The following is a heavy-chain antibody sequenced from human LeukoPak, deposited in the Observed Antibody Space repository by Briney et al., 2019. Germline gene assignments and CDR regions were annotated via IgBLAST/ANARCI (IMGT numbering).Heavy chain of an antibody. CDR1: GYTFTNYG. D-gene: IGHD6-19*01. J-gene: IGHJ4*02. Sequence: ASVKVSCKASGYTFTNYGITWVRQAPGQGLEWMGWISAHDGTRNYALKHEDRVTMTTDTSTSTAYMELRGLRSDDTAVYYCARRSTLYSSGRFYFDYWGQRTLVTVSS. V-gene: IGHV1-18*01. CDR2: ISAHDGTR. CDR3: ARRSTLYSSGRFYFDY.